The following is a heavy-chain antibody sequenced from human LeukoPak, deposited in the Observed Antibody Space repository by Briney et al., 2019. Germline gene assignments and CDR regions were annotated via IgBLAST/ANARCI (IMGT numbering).Heavy chain of an antibody. J-gene: IGHJ4*02. CDR3: ARDKWLAYFDY. V-gene: IGHV4-61*02. CDR1: GGSISSGSYY. D-gene: IGHD6-19*01. CDR2: IYTSGST. Sequence: PSETLSLTCTVSGGSISSGSYYWSWIRQPAGKGLEWIGRIYTSGSTNYNPSLKSRVTMSVDTSKNQFSLKLSSVTAADTAVYYCARDKWLAYFDYWGQGTLVTVSS.